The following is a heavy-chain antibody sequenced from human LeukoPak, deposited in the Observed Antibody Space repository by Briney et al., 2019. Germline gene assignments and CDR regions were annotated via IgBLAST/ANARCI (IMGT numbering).Heavy chain of an antibody. Sequence: GGSLRLSCAASGFTFSNYWMHWVRRAPGKGLVWVLTIKGDGSDINYADSVKGRFTISRDNAGNTLYLQMNTLRAEDTAVYYCARDLYHDRDGWGQGTLVTVSS. J-gene: IGHJ4*02. CDR3: ARDLYHDRDG. CDR2: IKGDGSDI. D-gene: IGHD3-22*01. CDR1: GFTFSNYW. V-gene: IGHV3-74*01.